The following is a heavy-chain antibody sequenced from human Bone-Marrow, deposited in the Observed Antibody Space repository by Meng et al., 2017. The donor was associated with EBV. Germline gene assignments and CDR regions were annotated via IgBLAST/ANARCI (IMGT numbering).Heavy chain of an antibody. J-gene: IGHJ4*02. CDR2: INHSGST. CDR3: ARANYYDSSGYYLFHFDY. D-gene: IGHD3-22*01. V-gene: IGHV4-34*01. CDR1: XGSFSGYY. Sequence: QVQLQESGPGLVXPXXXXXLTXAXXXGSFSGYYWSWIRQPPGKGLEWIGEINHSGSTNYNPSLKSRVTISVDTSKNQFSLKLSSVTAADTAVYYCARANYYDSSGYYLFHFDYWGQGTLVTVSS.